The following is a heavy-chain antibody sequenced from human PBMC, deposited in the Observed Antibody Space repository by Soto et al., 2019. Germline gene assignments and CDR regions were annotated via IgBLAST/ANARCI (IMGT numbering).Heavy chain of an antibody. CDR2: ISGRDGDT. Sequence: EVQLLQSEGNLVQPGGSLRLSCAASGFTLSNYSMNWVRQAPGKGLEWVSSISGRDGDTYYADSVKGRFTISRDNSKNTLYLQMNTVRSEDTAVYYCAKDTYYDWGQGTLVTVSS. CDR1: GFTLSNYS. J-gene: IGHJ4*02. D-gene: IGHD3-22*01. CDR3: AKDTYYD. V-gene: IGHV3-23*01.